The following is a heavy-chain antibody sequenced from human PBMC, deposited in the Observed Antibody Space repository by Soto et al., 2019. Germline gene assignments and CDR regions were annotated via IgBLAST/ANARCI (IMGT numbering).Heavy chain of an antibody. CDR2: IIPIFGTA. J-gene: IGHJ6*02. V-gene: IGHV1-69*13. Sequence: ASVKVSCKASGGSFTYTLSWVRQAPGQGLEWMGGIIPIFGTANYAQKFQGRVTITADESTKTAYMELSTLRSEDTAVYYCARLHSHGTYGMDVWGQGTTVTVSS. CDR1: GGSFTYT. CDR3: ARLHSHGTYGMDV. D-gene: IGHD5-18*01.